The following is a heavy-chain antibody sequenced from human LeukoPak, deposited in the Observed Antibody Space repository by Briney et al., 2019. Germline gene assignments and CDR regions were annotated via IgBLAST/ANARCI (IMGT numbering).Heavy chain of an antibody. J-gene: IGHJ1*01. D-gene: IGHD4-23*01. CDR1: GGSFSGYY. CDR3: ARDPFQAGGNSVHRYFQH. Sequence: SETLSLTCAVYGGSFSGYYWSWIRQPPGKGLEWIGEINHSGSTNYNPSLKSRVTISVDTSKNQFSLKLSSVTAEDTAVYYCARDPFQAGGNSVHRYFQHWGQGTLVTVSS. CDR2: INHSGST. V-gene: IGHV4-34*01.